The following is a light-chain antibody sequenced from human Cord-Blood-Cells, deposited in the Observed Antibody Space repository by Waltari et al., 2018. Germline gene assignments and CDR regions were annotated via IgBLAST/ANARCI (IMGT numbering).Light chain of an antibody. J-gene: IGLJ2*01. V-gene: IGLV2-23*02. CDR1: SSAVGSYNL. CDR2: EVS. Sequence: QSALTQPASVSGSPGQSITISCTGTSSAVGSYNLVPWYQQHPGKAPKLMLYEVSKRPSGVSNRFSGSKSGNTASLTISGLQAEDEADYYCCSYAGSSTYVVFGGGTKLTVL. CDR3: CSYAGSSTYVV.